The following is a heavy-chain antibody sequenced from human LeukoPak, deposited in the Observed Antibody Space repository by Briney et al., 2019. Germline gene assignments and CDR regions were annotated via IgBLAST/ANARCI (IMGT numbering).Heavy chain of an antibody. CDR3: ARSREWFESGGFDP. D-gene: IGHD3-3*01. CDR2: IYYSGST. CDR1: GGPISSYY. Sequence: SETLSLTCTVSGGPISSYYWSWIRQPPGKGLEWIGYIYYSGSTNYNPSLKSRVTISVDTSKNQFSLKLSSVTAADTAVYYCARSREWFESGGFDPWGQGTLVTVSS. V-gene: IGHV4-59*01. J-gene: IGHJ5*02.